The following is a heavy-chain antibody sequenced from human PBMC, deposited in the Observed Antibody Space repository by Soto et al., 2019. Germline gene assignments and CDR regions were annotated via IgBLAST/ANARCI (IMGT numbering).Heavy chain of an antibody. V-gene: IGHV4-30-2*01. J-gene: IGHJ4*02. CDR1: GGSISSGGYS. CDR3: ARAGVVGPTALDY. Sequence: PSETLSLTCAVSGGSISSGGYSWSWIRQPPGKGLEWIGYIYHSGSTYYNPSLKSRVTISVDRSKNQFSLTLSSVTAADTAVYYCARAGVVGPTALDYWVQGTLVTVSS. CDR2: IYHSGST. D-gene: IGHD1-26*01.